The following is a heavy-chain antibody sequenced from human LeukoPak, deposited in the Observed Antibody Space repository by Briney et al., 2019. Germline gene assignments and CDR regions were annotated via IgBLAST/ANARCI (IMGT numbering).Heavy chain of an antibody. J-gene: IGHJ4*02. CDR1: GFTFSIFG. V-gene: IGHV3-30-3*02. D-gene: IGHD3-9*01. CDR3: ANEHYDILTGYYGYFDY. Sequence: GGSLRLSCAASGFTFSIFGMHWVRQAPGKGLEWVAVISYDGSNKYYADSVKGRFTISRDNSKNTLYLQMNSLRAEDTAVYYCANEHYDILTGYYGYFDYWGQGTLVTVSS. CDR2: ISYDGSNK.